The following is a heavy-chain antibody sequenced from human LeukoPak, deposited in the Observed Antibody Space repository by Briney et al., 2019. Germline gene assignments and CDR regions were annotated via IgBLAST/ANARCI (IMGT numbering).Heavy chain of an antibody. V-gene: IGHV3-7*01. CDR1: GFTFSSYW. D-gene: IGHD5-18*01. Sequence: GGSLRLSCAASGFTFSSYWMSWVRQAPGKGLEWVANIKQDGSEKYYVDSVMGRFTISRDNAKNSLYLQMNSLRAEDTAVYYCARLRGYSYGKLDYWGQGTLVTVSS. CDR3: ARLRGYSYGKLDY. J-gene: IGHJ4*02. CDR2: IKQDGSEK.